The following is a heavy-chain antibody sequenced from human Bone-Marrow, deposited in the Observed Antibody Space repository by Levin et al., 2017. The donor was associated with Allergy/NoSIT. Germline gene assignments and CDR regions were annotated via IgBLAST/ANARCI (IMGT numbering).Heavy chain of an antibody. CDR3: AKKKSQAIRGAFDI. D-gene: IGHD5-24*01. CDR2: ISTSGNTR. CDR1: GFSFSTHE. J-gene: IGHJ3*02. Sequence: GGSLRLSCAASGFSFSTHEMNWVRQAPGKGLEWVAFISTSGNTRYYADSVKGRFTISTDNANNSLYLQMNNLRAEDTAMYFCAKKKSQAIRGAFDIWGRGTMVTVSS. V-gene: IGHV3-48*03.